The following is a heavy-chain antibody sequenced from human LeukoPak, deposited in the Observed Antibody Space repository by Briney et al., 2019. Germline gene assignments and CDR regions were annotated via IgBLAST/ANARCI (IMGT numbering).Heavy chain of an antibody. CDR3: ARGPYSSSSFHFDY. Sequence: LETLSLTCTVSGGSISSYYWSWIRQPPGKGLEWIGYIYYSGSTNYNPSLKSRVTISVDTSKNQFSLKLSSVTAADTAVYYCARGPYSSSSFHFDYWGQGTLVTVSS. V-gene: IGHV4-59*01. CDR2: IYYSGST. CDR1: GGSISSYY. J-gene: IGHJ4*02. D-gene: IGHD6-6*01.